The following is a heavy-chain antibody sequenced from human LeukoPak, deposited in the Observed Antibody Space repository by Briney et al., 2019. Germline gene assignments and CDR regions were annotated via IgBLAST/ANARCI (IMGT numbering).Heavy chain of an antibody. J-gene: IGHJ4*02. CDR2: IYHSGSI. Sequence: SETLSLTCTVSGYSISSNNYWGWIRQPPGKGLEWIGNIYHSGSISYNPSLKSRVTISVDTSKNQFSLKLTSVTAADTAVYFCARQGHRRFDYWGQGTLVTVSS. CDR1: GYSISSNNY. CDR3: ARQGHRRFDY. V-gene: IGHV4-38-2*02. D-gene: IGHD2-21*01.